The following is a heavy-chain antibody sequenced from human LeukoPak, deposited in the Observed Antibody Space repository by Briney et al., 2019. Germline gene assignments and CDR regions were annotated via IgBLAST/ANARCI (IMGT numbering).Heavy chain of an antibody. D-gene: IGHD3-3*01. CDR1: GFTFSSYA. CDR2: ISGSGGST. CDR3: AKDPSHDFWSGDY. V-gene: IGHV3-23*01. Sequence: PGGSLRLSCAASGFTFSSYAMIWVRQAPGKGLEWVSAISGSGGSTYYADSVKGRFTISRDNSKNTLYLQMNSLRAEDTAVYYCAKDPSHDFWSGDYWGQGTLVTVSS. J-gene: IGHJ4*02.